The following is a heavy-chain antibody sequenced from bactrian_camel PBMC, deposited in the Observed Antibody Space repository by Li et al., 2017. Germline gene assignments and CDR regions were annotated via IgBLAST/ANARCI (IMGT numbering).Heavy chain of an antibody. J-gene: IGHJ4*01. CDR3: APSFRGSGSPD. CDR1: GFTFSYY. V-gene: IGHV3-2*01. Sequence: HVQLVESGGGSVQVGESLIISCAASGFTFSYYMSWVRQAPGKGLEWVSSIYSDDSNTAYADSVRGRFTISRDNSKNTLYLQMNSLKPEDTALYYCAPSFRGSGSPDWGQGTQVTVS. D-gene: IGHD2*01. CDR2: IYSDDSNT.